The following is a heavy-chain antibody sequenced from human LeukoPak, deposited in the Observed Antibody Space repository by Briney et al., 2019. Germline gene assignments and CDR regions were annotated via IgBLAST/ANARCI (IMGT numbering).Heavy chain of an antibody. V-gene: IGHV3-23*01. CDR1: GFTFKNYA. CDR3: ARDGDQGRLGELSPPYYFDY. J-gene: IGHJ4*02. D-gene: IGHD3-16*02. CDR2: ISGSGSFT. Sequence: GGSLRLSCAASGFTFKNYAMSWVRQAPGMGLEWVSAISGSGSFTSYTDSVKGRFTISRDNSKNTLYLQMNSLRAEDTAVYYCARDGDQGRLGELSPPYYFDYWGQGTLVTVSS.